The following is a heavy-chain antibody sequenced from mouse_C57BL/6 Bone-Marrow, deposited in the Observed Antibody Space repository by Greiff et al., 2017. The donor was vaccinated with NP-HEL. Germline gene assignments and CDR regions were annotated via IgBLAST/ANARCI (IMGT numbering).Heavy chain of an antibody. CDR3: ARGDYVSSRLGYAMDY. V-gene: IGHV1-80*01. J-gene: IGHJ4*01. CDR1: GYSFSSYW. CDR2: IYPGDGDT. D-gene: IGHD1-1*01. Sequence: QVQLQQSGAELVKPGASVKISCKASGYSFSSYWMPWVKERPGKGLEWIGQIYPGDGDTKYNGKFKGKATLTADNSSSTAYMQVSSLTSEDSALYFWARGDYVSSRLGYAMDYWGQGTSVTVSS.